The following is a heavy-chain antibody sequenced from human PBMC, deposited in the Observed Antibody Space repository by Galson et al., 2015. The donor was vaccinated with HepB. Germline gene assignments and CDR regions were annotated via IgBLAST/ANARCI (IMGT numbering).Heavy chain of an antibody. CDR1: GFTFGDYA. Sequence: SLRLSCAASGFTFGDYAMSWVRQAPGKGLEWVGFIRSKAYGGTTEYAASVKGRFTISRDDSKSIAYLQMNSLKTEDTAVYYCTRDPLIVATIRGGHYYGMDVWGQGTTVTVSS. J-gene: IGHJ6*02. D-gene: IGHD5-12*01. CDR3: TRDPLIVATIRGGHYYGMDV. CDR2: IRSKAYGGTT. V-gene: IGHV3-49*04.